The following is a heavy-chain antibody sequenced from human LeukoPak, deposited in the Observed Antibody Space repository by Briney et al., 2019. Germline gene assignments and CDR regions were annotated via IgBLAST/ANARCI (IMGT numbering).Heavy chain of an antibody. Sequence: PGGSLRLSCAASGFTFSSYAMSWVRQAPGKGLEWVSAISGSGGSTYYADSVKGRFTISRDNSKNTLYLQMNSLRAEDTAVYYCAKDSEGYDFWSGYCYFDYWGQGTLVTVSS. J-gene: IGHJ4*02. D-gene: IGHD3-3*01. CDR2: ISGSGGST. CDR3: AKDSEGYDFWSGYCYFDY. CDR1: GFTFSSYA. V-gene: IGHV3-23*01.